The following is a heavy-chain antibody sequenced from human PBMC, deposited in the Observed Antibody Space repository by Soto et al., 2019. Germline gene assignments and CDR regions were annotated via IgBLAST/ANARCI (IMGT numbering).Heavy chain of an antibody. V-gene: IGHV4-61*01. Sequence: SETLSLTCTVSGGSVSSGSFYWSWIRQPPGKALEWIGFIYNNRSFNYNPSLKSRVTMSVDTSKHQFSLKLSSVTAADTAVYYCARVPLDYSNSHYFDFWGQGALVTFSS. J-gene: IGHJ4*02. CDR1: GGSVSSGSFY. CDR2: IYNNRSF. D-gene: IGHD6-6*01. CDR3: ARVPLDYSNSHYFDF.